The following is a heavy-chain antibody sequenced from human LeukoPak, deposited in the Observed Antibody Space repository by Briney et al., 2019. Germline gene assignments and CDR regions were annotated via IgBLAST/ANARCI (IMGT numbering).Heavy chain of an antibody. D-gene: IGHD3-16*01. CDR2: IYSGGDT. V-gene: IGHV3-53*01. Sequence: GGSLRLSCAASGFTVSRYYVNWVRQAPGKGLEWVSVIYSGGDTFYADSVKGRFTISRDNSKNTLYLQMNSLRAEDTAVYYCARADGGGYFRGADYWGQGTLVTVSS. CDR3: ARADGGGYFRGADY. J-gene: IGHJ4*02. CDR1: GFTVSRYY.